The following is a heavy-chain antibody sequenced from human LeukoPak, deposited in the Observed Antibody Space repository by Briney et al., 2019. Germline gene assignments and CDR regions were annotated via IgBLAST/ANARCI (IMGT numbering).Heavy chain of an antibody. CDR3: AKSNGYGLVDI. J-gene: IGHJ3*02. CDR1: GGSVSSYY. V-gene: IGHV4-59*02. D-gene: IGHD3-10*01. CDR2: ILNSGST. Sequence: PSETLSLTCTVSGGSVSSYYWSWIRQPPGKRLEWIGYILNSGSTNYNPSLKSRVTISVDTSKNQFSLKLNSVTAADTAVYYCAKSNGYGLVDIWGQGTMVTVSS.